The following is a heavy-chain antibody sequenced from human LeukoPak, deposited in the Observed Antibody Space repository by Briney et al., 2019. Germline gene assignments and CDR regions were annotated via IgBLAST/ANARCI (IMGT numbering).Heavy chain of an antibody. CDR2: MNPNSGNT. J-gene: IGHJ4*02. V-gene: IGHV1-8*01. Sequence: ASVKVSCKASGYTFTSYDINWVRQATGQGLEWMGWMNPNSGNTGYAQKFQGRVTMTRNTSIRTAYMELSSLRSEDTAVYYCARSGRLLLWFGELLSGAPYFDYWGQGTLVTVSS. CDR1: GYTFTSYD. D-gene: IGHD3-10*01. CDR3: ARSGRLLLWFGELLSGAPYFDY.